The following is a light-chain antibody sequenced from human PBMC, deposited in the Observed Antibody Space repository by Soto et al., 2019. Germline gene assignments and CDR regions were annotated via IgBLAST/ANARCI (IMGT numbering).Light chain of an antibody. V-gene: IGLV2-8*01. CDR2: EVT. CDR1: SSDVGGYNY. Sequence: QSVLTQPPSASGSTGQSVTISCTGTSSDVGGYNYVSWYQQHPGKAPKLMIYEVTKRPSGIPDRFSGSKSGNTASLTVSGLQAEDESDYFCCLHACGNTYVLGARTEFTVL. J-gene: IGLJ1*01. CDR3: CLHACGNTYV.